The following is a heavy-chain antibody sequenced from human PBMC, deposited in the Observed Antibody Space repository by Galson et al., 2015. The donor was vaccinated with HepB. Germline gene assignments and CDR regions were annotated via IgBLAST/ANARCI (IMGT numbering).Heavy chain of an antibody. Sequence: SLRLSCAASGFTFSSYAMSWVRQAPGKGLEWVSAISGSGGSTYYADSVKGRFTISRDNSKNALYLQMNSLRAEDTAVYYCAKGRAGYCSGGSCPLYYYYGMDVWGQGTTVTVSS. J-gene: IGHJ6*02. CDR2: ISGSGGST. V-gene: IGHV3-23*01. CDR3: AKGRAGYCSGGSCPLYYYYGMDV. CDR1: GFTFSSYA. D-gene: IGHD2-15*01.